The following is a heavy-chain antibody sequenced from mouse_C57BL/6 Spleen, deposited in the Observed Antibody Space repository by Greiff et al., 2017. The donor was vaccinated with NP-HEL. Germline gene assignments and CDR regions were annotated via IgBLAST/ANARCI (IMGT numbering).Heavy chain of an antibody. Sequence: QVQLQQPGAELVKPGASVKMSCKASGYTFTSYWITWVKQRPGQGLEWIGDIYPGSGSTNYNEKFKSKATLTVDTSASTAYMQLSSLTSEDSAVFYCAREHGSSSPWFADWGQGTLVTVSA. J-gene: IGHJ3*01. V-gene: IGHV1-55*01. CDR1: GYTFTSYW. CDR2: IYPGSGST. D-gene: IGHD1-1*01. CDR3: AREHGSSSPWFAD.